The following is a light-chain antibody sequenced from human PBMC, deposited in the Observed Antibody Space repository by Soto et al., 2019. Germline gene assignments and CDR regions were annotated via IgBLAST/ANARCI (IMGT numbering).Light chain of an antibody. CDR3: GTWDSSLSAWV. CDR2: ENN. Sequence: QSVLTQPPSVSAAPGQKVTISCSETSSNIGNNYVSWYQQLPGTAPKLLIYENNKRPSGIPDRFSGSKSGTSATLVITGLQTGDEADYYCGTWDSSLSAWVFGGGTKVTVL. V-gene: IGLV1-51*02. J-gene: IGLJ2*01. CDR1: SSNIGNNY.